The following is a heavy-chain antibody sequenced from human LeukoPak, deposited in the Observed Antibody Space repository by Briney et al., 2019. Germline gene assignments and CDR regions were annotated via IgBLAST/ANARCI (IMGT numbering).Heavy chain of an antibody. D-gene: IGHD3-22*01. Sequence: GGSLRLSCAASLFTVSRDYIFCFRKAAGQGVGWVSVIYSGCSTYCGDSVKCRFTISRDNAKNTVDLQMNSLRAEDTAVDYCARGHDYDSSVDYWGQGILVTVSS. CDR2: IYSGCST. CDR3: ARGHDYDSSVDY. V-gene: IGHV3-66*01. CDR1: LFTVSRDY. J-gene: IGHJ4*02.